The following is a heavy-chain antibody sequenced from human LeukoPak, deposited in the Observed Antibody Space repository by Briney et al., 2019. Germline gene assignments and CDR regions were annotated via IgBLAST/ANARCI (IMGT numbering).Heavy chain of an antibody. J-gene: IGHJ4*02. Sequence: PGGSLRLSCAASGFTFSTFWMSWVRQAPGTGLEWVAHIKEDGSEKYYVDSMKGRFTVSRDNAKNSLYLQMDSLRAEDTAVYYWARGGTFVSDYWGQGTLVTVSS. D-gene: IGHD1-1*01. CDR3: ARGGTFVSDY. CDR1: GFTFSTFW. CDR2: IKEDGSEK. V-gene: IGHV3-7*01.